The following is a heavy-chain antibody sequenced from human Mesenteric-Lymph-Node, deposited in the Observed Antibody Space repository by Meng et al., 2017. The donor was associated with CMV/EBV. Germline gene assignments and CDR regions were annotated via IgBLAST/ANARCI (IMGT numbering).Heavy chain of an antibody. D-gene: IGHD6-13*01. Sequence: SETLSLTCTVSGGSISSSSYYWGWIRQPPGKGLEWIGSIYYSGSTYYNPSLKSRVTISVDTSKNQFSLKLSSVTDADTAVYYCAGLYRIAAAGTGYYYYGMDVWGQGTTVTVSS. J-gene: IGHJ6*02. CDR3: AGLYRIAAAGTGYYYYGMDV. CDR2: IYYSGST. V-gene: IGHV4-39*01. CDR1: GGSISSSSYY.